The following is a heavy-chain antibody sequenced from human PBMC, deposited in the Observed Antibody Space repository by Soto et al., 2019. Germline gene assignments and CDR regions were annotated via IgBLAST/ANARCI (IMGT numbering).Heavy chain of an antibody. V-gene: IGHV3-9*01. CDR3: DS. Sequence: GGSLRLWWVCTWVKFDDFGMHWVRQSPGKGLEXVSGITWNRRVLAYADSVKGRFTISRDNDRNYLYLQMDSLRDEDTALYYFDSWGQGTLVTVSS. J-gene: IGHJ4*02. CDR2: ITWNRRVL. CDR1: WVKFDDFG.